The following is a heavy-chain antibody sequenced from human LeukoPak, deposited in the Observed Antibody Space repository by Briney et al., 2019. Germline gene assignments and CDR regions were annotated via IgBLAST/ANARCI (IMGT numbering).Heavy chain of an antibody. V-gene: IGHV1-2*02. CDR3: ASNVLLWFGELIDY. J-gene: IGHJ4*02. D-gene: IGHD3-10*01. CDR2: INPNSGGT. CDR1: GYTFTGYY. Sequence: ASVKVSCKASGYTFTGYYMHWVRQAPGQGLEWMGWINPNSGGTNCAQKFQGRVTMTRDTSISTAYMELSRLRSDDTAVYYCASNVLLWFGELIDYWGQGTLVTVSS.